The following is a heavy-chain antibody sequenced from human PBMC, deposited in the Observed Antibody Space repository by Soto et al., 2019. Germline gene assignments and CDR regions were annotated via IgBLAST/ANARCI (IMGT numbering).Heavy chain of an antibody. CDR1: GFTFSSYA. J-gene: IGHJ4*02. Sequence: GSLRLSCAASGFTFSSYAMSWVRQAPGKGLEWVSAISGSGGSTYYADSVKGRFTISRDNSKNTLYLQMNSLRAEDTAVYYCAKFSAYDYVWGSYRYKAFDYWAKGT. CDR3: AKFSAYDYVWGSYRYKAFDY. V-gene: IGHV3-23*01. D-gene: IGHD3-16*02. CDR2: ISGSGGST.